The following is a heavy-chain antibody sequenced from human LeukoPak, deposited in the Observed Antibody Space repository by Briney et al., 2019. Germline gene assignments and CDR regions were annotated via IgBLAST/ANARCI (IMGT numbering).Heavy chain of an antibody. J-gene: IGHJ3*02. Sequence: GGSLRLSCAASGFTFSSYWMSWVRQAPGKGLEWVANIKQDGSEKYYVDSVKGRFTISRDNAKNSLYLQMNSLRAEDTAVYYCARGRGAAAGPYDAFDIWGQGTMVTVSS. D-gene: IGHD6-13*01. CDR3: ARGRGAAAGPYDAFDI. CDR1: GFTFSSYW. CDR2: IKQDGSEK. V-gene: IGHV3-7*04.